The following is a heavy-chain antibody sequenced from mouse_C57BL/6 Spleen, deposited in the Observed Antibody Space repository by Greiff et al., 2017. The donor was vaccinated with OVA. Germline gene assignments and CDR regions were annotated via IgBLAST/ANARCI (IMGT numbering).Heavy chain of an antibody. CDR1: GFNIKDYY. D-gene: IGHD1-1*01. V-gene: IGHV14-1*01. Sequence: VQLQQSGAELVRPGASVKLSCTASGFNIKDYYMHWVKQRPEQGLEWIGRIDPVDGDTEYAPKFQGKATMTAGTSSNPAYLQLSGLTSEDTAVYYCTTSYYGSSYYFDYWGQGTTLTVSS. J-gene: IGHJ2*01. CDR3: TTSYYGSSYYFDY. CDR2: IDPVDGDT.